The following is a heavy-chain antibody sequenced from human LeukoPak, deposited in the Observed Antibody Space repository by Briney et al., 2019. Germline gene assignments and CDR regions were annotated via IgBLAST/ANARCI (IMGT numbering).Heavy chain of an antibody. Sequence: HPGGSLRLSCAASGFDSNQYWLTWFRQTPDKGLEWTAHMSPDGRAIYYGDSVKGRFTISRDNAKKSVYLQMNSLRVEDTAVYYCVAESMNYWGQGVLVTVSS. CDR1: GFDSNQYW. J-gene: IGHJ4*02. CDR3: VAESMNY. D-gene: IGHD3-16*01. V-gene: IGHV3-7*01. CDR2: MSPDGRAI.